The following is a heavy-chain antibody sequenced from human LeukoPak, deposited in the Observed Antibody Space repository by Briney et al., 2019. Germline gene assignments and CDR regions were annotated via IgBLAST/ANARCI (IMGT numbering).Heavy chain of an antibody. V-gene: IGHV3-9*01. D-gene: IGHD1-26*01. J-gene: IGHJ4*02. CDR2: ISWNSGSI. Sequence: AGGSLRLSCAASGFTFDDYAMHWVRHAPGKGLEWVSGISWNSGSIGYADSVKGRFTISRDNGKNSLYLQMNSLRAEDTALYYCAKSSGNYGTFDYWGQGTLVTVSS. CDR3: AKSSGNYGTFDY. CDR1: GFTFDDYA.